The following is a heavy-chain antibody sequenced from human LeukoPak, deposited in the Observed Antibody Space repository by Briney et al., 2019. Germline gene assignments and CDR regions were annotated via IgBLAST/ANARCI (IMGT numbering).Heavy chain of an antibody. V-gene: IGHV4-38-2*01. D-gene: IGHD3-10*02. CDR2: FFQSQKS. CDR3: ARVLPVPYLLDS. CDR1: GHSTTRGYY. Sequence: SETLSLTCDISGHSTTRGYYWAWFRQSPGKGPEWIATFFQSQKSFYNASLESRVIMSLDTSKSQFSLNLTPVTAADTAVYYCARVLPVPYLLDSWGQGTHVCVSS. J-gene: IGHJ4*02.